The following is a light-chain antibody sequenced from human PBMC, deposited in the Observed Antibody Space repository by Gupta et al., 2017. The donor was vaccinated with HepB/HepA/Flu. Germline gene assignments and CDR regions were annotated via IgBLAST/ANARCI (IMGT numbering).Light chain of an antibody. CDR2: YKSDSDK. V-gene: IGLV5-45*02. CDR1: SGFNVDNYR. Sequence: QAVLTQPSSLSASPGASASLPCTLRSGFNVDNYRIYWYQQKPGSPPQYLLRYKSDSDKQQGSGVPSRFSGSNDASANAGILLISGLQSEDEADYYCMTWHSSAWVFGGGTKLTVL. CDR3: MTWHSSAWV. J-gene: IGLJ3*02.